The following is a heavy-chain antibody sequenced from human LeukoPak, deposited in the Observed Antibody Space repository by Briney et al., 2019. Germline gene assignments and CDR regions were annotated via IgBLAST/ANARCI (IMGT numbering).Heavy chain of an antibody. J-gene: IGHJ5*02. CDR3: ARRAAGANWFDP. V-gene: IGHV4-30-4*01. D-gene: IGHD6-13*01. Sequence: SQTLSLTCTVSGGSISSGDYYWSWIRQPPGKGLEWIGYIYYSGSTYYNPSLKSRVTISVDTSKNQFSLKLTSVTAADTAVYFCARRAAGANWFDPWGQGTLVTVSS. CDR2: IYYSGST. CDR1: GGSISSGDYY.